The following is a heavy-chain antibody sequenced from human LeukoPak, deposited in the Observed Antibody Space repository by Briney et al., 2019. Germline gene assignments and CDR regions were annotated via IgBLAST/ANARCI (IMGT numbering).Heavy chain of an antibody. CDR1: GYIFTNHY. Sequence: ASVKVSCKASGYIFTNHYMHWVRQAPGQGLEWMGLISPSGSSTLYAEKFRGRIIMTRDMSTATDYMELSSLRSEDTAVYYCARDNSIADRGWWFDPWGQGTQVTVSS. J-gene: IGHJ5*02. V-gene: IGHV1-46*01. CDR2: ISPSGSST. D-gene: IGHD4-23*01. CDR3: ARDNSIADRGWWFDP.